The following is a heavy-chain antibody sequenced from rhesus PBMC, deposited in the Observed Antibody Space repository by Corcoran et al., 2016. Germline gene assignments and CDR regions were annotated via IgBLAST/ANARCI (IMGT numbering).Heavy chain of an antibody. J-gene: IGHJ4*01. D-gene: IGHD4-35*01. V-gene: IGHV1S9*01. CDR3: TRGPTVIGYYFDY. CDR1: GYTFTSYY. CDR2: INHSKGNT. Sequence: QVQLVQSGAEVKKPGASVKLSCKASGYTFTSYYITWVRQAPGKGLEGMRLINHSKGNTGYAQKFQGRVTMTRDTSTSTAYMELSSLRSEDTAVYYCTRGPTVIGYYFDYWGQGVLVTVSS.